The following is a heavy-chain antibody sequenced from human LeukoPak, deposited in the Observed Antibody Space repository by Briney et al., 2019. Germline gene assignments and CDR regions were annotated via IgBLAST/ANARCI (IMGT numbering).Heavy chain of an antibody. Sequence: GGSLRLSCAASGFTFSIYAMTWVRQAPGKGLEWVSSMSSGSRYIYYADSVRGRFTISRDNAKHSLYLLMNSLRAEDTAVYWCTRDRPTGASRVFVVQWGQGTLVTVSS. J-gene: IGHJ4*02. CDR1: GFTFSIYA. D-gene: IGHD3-3*01. V-gene: IGHV3-21*01. CDR3: TRDRPTGASRVFVVQ. CDR2: MSSGSRYI.